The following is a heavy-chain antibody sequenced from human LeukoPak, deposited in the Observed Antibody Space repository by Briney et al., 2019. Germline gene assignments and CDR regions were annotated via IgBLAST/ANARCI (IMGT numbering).Heavy chain of an antibody. D-gene: IGHD3-3*01. CDR2: ISAYNGNT. CDR1: GYTFTSYG. Sequence: EASVKVSCKASGYTFTSYGISWVRQAPGQGLEWMGWISAYNGNTNYAQKFQGRVTMTRDTSISTAYMELSRLRSDDTAVYYCARGVKGASTYDFWSGYGDDYYYYGMDVWGQGTTVTVSS. CDR3: ARGVKGASTYDFWSGYGDDYYYYGMDV. V-gene: IGHV1-18*01. J-gene: IGHJ6*02.